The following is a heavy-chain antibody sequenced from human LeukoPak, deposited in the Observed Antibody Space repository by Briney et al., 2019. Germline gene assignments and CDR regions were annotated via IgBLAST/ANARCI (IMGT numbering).Heavy chain of an antibody. Sequence: PGGSLRLSCAASGFTFSSNAMTWVRQVPGKGLEWIGEINHSGSTNYNPSLKSRVTISVDTSKNQFSLKLSSVTAADTAVYYCAGRRLWPYYYMDVWGKRTTVNVSS. D-gene: IGHD5-24*01. CDR1: GFTFSSNA. V-gene: IGHV4-34*08. J-gene: IGHJ6*03. CDR3: AGRRLWPYYYMDV. CDR2: INHSGST.